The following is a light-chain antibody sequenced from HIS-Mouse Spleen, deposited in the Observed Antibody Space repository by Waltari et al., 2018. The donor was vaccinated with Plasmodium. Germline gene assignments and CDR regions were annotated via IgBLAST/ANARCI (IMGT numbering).Light chain of an antibody. J-gene: IGKJ2*01. Sequence: DIVMTQSPASLAVSLRERAAINCKSSQSVLYSSNNKNYSEWYQQKPEQPPKLLIYWASTRESGVPDRFSGSGSGTDVTLTISSLQAEDVAVYYCQQYYSTPPYTFGQGTKLEIK. CDR3: QQYYSTPPYT. CDR1: QSVLYSSNNKNY. CDR2: WAS. V-gene: IGKV4-1*01.